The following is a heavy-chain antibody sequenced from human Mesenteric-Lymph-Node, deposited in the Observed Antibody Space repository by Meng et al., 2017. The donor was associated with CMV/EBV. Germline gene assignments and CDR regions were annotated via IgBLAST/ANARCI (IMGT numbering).Heavy chain of an antibody. V-gene: IGHV4-59*12. D-gene: IGHD5-24*01. CDR2: IYYSGST. CDR3: ARDLGGYRLSYYFDF. CDR1: GGSISSYY. J-gene: IGHJ4*02. Sequence: SETLSLTCTVSGGSISSYYWSWIRQPPGKGLEWIGYIYYSGSTNYNPSLKSRVTISVDTSKNQFSLKLSSVTAADTAVFYCARDLGGYRLSYYFDFWGQGALVTVSS.